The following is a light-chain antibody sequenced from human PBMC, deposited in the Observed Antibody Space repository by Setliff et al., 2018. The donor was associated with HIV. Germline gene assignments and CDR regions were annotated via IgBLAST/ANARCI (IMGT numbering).Light chain of an antibody. V-gene: IGLV2-8*01. CDR1: SSDIGRYNY. J-gene: IGLJ1*01. Sequence: SALAQPPSASGSPGQSVTISCTGTSSDIGRYNYISWYQQHPGKAPKLMIYEVNKRPSGVPDRFSGSKSGNMASLTVSGLQAEDEADYYCTSYTGSNSFALYVFGSGTKVTVL. CDR3: TSYTGSNSFALYV. CDR2: EVN.